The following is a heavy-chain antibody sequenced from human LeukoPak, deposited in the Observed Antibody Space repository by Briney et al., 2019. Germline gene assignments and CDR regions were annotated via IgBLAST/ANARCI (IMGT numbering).Heavy chain of an antibody. Sequence: ASVKVSCKASGYTFTGYYMHWVRQAPGQGLEWMGWINPNSGGTNYAQKFQGRVTMARDTSISTAYMELSRLRSDDTAVYYCAGSYCSGGSCYLQPWGQGTLVTVSS. CDR3: AGSYCSGGSCYLQP. D-gene: IGHD2-15*01. J-gene: IGHJ5*02. V-gene: IGHV1-2*02. CDR2: INPNSGGT. CDR1: GYTFTGYY.